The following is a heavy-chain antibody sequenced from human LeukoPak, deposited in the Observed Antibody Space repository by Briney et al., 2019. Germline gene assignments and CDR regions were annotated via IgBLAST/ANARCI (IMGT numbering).Heavy chain of an antibody. CDR2: IWYDGSSK. Sequence: GGSLRLSCAASGFSFSAYGVHWVRQAPGKGLEWVAVIWYDGSSKDYADSVKGRFTISRDNAKNSLYLQMNSLRAEDTAVYYCARDPDTYYDFWSGYYPTPYYYGMDVWGQGTTVTVSS. D-gene: IGHD3-3*01. J-gene: IGHJ6*02. CDR3: ARDPDTYYDFWSGYYPTPYYYGMDV. CDR1: GFSFSAYG. V-gene: IGHV3-33*01.